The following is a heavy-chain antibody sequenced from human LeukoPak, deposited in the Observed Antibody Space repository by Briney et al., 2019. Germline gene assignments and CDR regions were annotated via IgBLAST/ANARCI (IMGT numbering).Heavy chain of an antibody. V-gene: IGHV1-2*02. CDR3: ARDYYYDSSGYYPSYYYYYGMDV. D-gene: IGHD3-22*01. J-gene: IGHJ6*02. CDR1: GYTFTGNY. CDR2: INPNSGGT. Sequence: ASVKVSCKASGYTFTGNYMHWVRQAPGQGLEWMGWINPNSGGTNYAQKFQGRVTMTRDTSISTAYMELSRLRSDDTAVYYCARDYYYDSSGYYPSYYYYYGMDVWGQGTTVTVSS.